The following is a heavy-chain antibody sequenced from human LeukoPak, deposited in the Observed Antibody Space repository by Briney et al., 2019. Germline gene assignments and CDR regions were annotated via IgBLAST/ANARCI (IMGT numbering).Heavy chain of an antibody. CDR1: GGSISSGSYY. CDR3: ARYNPYYDFWSGLYYYYMHV. J-gene: IGHJ6*03. Sequence: SETLSLTCTVSGGSISSGSYYWSWIRQPAGKGVEWIGRIYTSGSTNYNPSLKSRVTISVDTSKNQFSLKLSSVTAADTAVYYCARYNPYYDFWSGLYYYYMHVWGKGTTVTVSS. D-gene: IGHD3-3*01. V-gene: IGHV4-61*02. CDR2: IYTSGST.